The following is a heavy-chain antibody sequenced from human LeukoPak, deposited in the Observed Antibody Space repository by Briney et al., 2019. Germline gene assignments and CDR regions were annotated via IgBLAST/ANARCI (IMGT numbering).Heavy chain of an antibody. CDR3: ARDSIVRGNIGNDMDV. D-gene: IGHD2-8*01. J-gene: IGHJ6*03. Sequence: GGSLRLSCAASGFTFSDYYMSWIRQAPGKGLEWVSYISHSGRTMYYADSVKGRFTISRDNAKNSLYLQMNSLRAGDTAVYYCARDSIVRGNIGNDMDVWGKGTPVTVSS. CDR2: ISHSGRTM. CDR1: GFTFSDYY. V-gene: IGHV3-11*01.